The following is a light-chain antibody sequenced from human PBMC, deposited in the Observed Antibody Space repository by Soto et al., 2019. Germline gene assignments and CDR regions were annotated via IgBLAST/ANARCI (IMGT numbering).Light chain of an antibody. CDR1: SSDVGGYNY. Sequence: QSVLTQPASVSGSPGQSITISCTGTSSDVGGYNYVSWYQQHPGKAPKLMIYDVSNRPSGVSNRFSGSKSGNTASLTISGLQAEDEADYSCSSYTGSSTFVVFGGVTQLTVL. CDR2: DVS. CDR3: SSYTGSSTFVV. V-gene: IGLV2-14*01. J-gene: IGLJ2*01.